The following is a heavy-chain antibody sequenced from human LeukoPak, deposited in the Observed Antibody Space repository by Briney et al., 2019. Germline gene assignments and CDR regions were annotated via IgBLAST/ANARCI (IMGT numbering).Heavy chain of an antibody. CDR2: INPNSGGT. V-gene: IGHV1-2*02. D-gene: IGHD3-22*01. Sequence: ASVKVSCKASGYTLTGYYMHWVRQAPGQGLEWMGWINPNSGGTNYAQKFQGRVTMTRDTSISTAYMELSRLRSDDTAVYYCARAGYYYDSSGYWKAWGQGTLVTVSS. CDR3: ARAGYYYDSSGYWKA. CDR1: GYTLTGYY. J-gene: IGHJ5*02.